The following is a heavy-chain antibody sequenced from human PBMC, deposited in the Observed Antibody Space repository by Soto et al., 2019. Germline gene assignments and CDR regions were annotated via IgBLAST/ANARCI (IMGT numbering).Heavy chain of an antibody. CDR1: GYIFVNYG. Sequence: QVQLVQSGDEVRKPGSSVKVSCKASGYIFVNYGIAWVRQAPGQGLEWMGWISPYSGNTHYASKVQGRLTMTTATSPTTAYMDLGRLTSADTAVYYFAMLDNSVTPTPLHVWGQGPTFTASS. J-gene: IGHJ6*02. V-gene: IGHV1-18*01. CDR3: AMLDNSVTPTPLHV. CDR2: ISPYSGNT. D-gene: IGHD2-15*01.